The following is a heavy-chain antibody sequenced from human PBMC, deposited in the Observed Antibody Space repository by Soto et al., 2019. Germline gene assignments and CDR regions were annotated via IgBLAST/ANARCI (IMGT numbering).Heavy chain of an antibody. CDR1: GGTFSSYV. D-gene: IGHD3-10*01. V-gene: IGHV1-69*12. CDR3: ARGRDDRFGRYYSGLDV. Sequence: QVQLVQSGAEVKKPGTSVKVSCKGSGGTFSSYVISWVRQAPGQGLEWMGGIIPNFGTTKYAQKFQGRVTLTEDESTIIVYMELSSLRSEDTAVYYCARGRDDRFGRYYSGLDVWGQGTTVTVS. J-gene: IGHJ6*02. CDR2: IIPNFGTT.